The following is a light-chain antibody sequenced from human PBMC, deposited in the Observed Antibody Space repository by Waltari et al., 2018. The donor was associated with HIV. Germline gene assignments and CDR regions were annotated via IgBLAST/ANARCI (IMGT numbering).Light chain of an antibody. CDR3: QARDSGTWV. V-gene: IGLV3-1*01. CDR1: PLAAHY. CDR2: QDS. J-gene: IGLJ3*02. Sequence: SYQLPQPPSVSVSPGQTASITCSGAPLAAHYVCRYHQTPGQPPLLANYQDSKRPHGIHERFAGSNAGNTATLTIRGTQAMDEADYYCQARDSGTWVFGGGTKLTVL.